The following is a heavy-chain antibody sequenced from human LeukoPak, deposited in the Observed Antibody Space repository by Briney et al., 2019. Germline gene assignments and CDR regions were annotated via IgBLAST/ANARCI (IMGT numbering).Heavy chain of an antibody. CDR3: ARDRDSSGYIGYFDY. V-gene: IGHV4-59*01. CDR2: IYYSGST. CDR1: GGSISGSY. Sequence: SETLSLTCTVSGGSISGSYWNWIRQPPGKGLEWIGYIYYSGSTNYNPSLKSRVTISVDTSKKQFSLKLSSVTAADTAVYYCARDRDSSGYIGYFDYWGQGTLVTVSS. J-gene: IGHJ4*02. D-gene: IGHD3-22*01.